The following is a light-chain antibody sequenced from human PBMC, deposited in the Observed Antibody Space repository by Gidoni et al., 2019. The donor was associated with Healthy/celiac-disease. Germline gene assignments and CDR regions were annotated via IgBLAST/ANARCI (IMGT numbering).Light chain of an antibody. V-gene: IGLV1-47*02. J-gene: IGLJ3*02. CDR2: SNN. Sequence: PHSASGTPGQRVTISFSGSSSNIGSNYVYWYQQLPGTAPKLLIYSNNQRPSGVPDRFSGSKSGTSASLAISGLRSEDEADYYCAAWDDSLSGPVFGGGTKLTVL. CDR3: AAWDDSLSGPV. CDR1: SSNIGSNY.